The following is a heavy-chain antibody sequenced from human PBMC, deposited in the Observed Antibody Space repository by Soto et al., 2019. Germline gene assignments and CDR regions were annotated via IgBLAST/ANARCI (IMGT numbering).Heavy chain of an antibody. CDR3: ARGGGLVTYSYYIDPLDY. V-gene: IGHV1-8*01. Sequence: ASVKVSCKASGYTFTSYDINWVRQATGQGLEWMGWMNPNSGNTGYAQKFQGRVTMTRNTSISTAYMELSSLRSEDTAVYYCARGGGLVTYSYYIDPLDYWGQGTLVTVSS. CDR1: GYTFTSYD. CDR2: MNPNSGNT. D-gene: IGHD6-19*01. J-gene: IGHJ4*02.